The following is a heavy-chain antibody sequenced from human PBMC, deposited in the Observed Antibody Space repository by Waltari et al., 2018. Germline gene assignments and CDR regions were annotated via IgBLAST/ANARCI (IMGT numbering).Heavy chain of an antibody. Sequence: EVQLLESGGGLVQPGGSLRLSCAASGFTFSSYAMSWVRQAPGKGMEGVSAISGSGGSTYYADSVKCRFTISRDNSKNTLYLQMNSLRAEDTAVYYCAKRAAEWELQLGLDYWGQGTLVTVSS. D-gene: IGHD1-26*01. J-gene: IGHJ4*02. CDR3: AKRAAEWELQLGLDY. CDR1: GFTFSSYA. CDR2: ISGSGGST. V-gene: IGHV3-23*01.